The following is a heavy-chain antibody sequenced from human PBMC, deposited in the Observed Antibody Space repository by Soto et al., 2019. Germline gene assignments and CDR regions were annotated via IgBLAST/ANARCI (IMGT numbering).Heavy chain of an antibody. V-gene: IGHV1-58*01. CDR1: GFTFTSSA. CDR3: AARTSYDYGDYVLDY. J-gene: IGHJ4*02. CDR2: IVVGSGNT. Sequence: GASVKVSCKASGFTFTSSAVQWVRQARGQRLEWIGWIVVGSGNTNYAQKFQERVTITRDMSTSTAYMELSSLRSEDTAVYYCAARTSYDYGDYVLDYWGQGTLVTVSS. D-gene: IGHD4-17*01.